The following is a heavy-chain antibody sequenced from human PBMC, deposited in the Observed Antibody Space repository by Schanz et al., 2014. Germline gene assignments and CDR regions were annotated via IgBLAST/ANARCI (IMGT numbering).Heavy chain of an antibody. J-gene: IGHJ4*02. CDR3: ARDSRPNYDFLTAYYSIDY. Sequence: QVQLVQSGAEVKKPGASVKVSCKASGYTFTSHGISWVRQAPGQGLEWMGWISAYNGNTKYPQKLQGRVTMTTDTSTSTAYMELRSLRSDDTAVYYCARDSRPNYDFLTAYYSIDYWGQGTLVTVSS. CDR1: GYTFTSHG. V-gene: IGHV1-18*01. CDR2: ISAYNGNT. D-gene: IGHD3-9*01.